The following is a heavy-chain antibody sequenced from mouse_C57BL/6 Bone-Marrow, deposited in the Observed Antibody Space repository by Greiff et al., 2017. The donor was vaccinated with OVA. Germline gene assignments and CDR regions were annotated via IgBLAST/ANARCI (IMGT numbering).Heavy chain of an antibody. CDR3: ARRGGYPWFAY. CDR1: GYTFTSYW. J-gene: IGHJ3*01. Sequence: QVHVKQPGAELVRPGSSVKLSCKASGYTFTSYWMHWVKQRPIQGLEWIGNIDPSDSETHYNQKFKDKATLTVDKSSSTAYMQLSSLTSEDSAVYYCARRGGYPWFAYWGQGTLVTVSA. CDR2: IDPSDSET. V-gene: IGHV1-52*01. D-gene: IGHD2-2*01.